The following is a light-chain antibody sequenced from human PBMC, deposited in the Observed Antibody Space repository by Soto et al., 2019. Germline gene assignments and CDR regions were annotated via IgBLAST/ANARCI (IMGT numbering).Light chain of an antibody. CDR3: SSYTSSSTLGV. CDR1: NSDVGGYNY. CDR2: EVR. Sequence: QSALTQPASVSGSPGQSITISCTGTNSDVGGYNYVSWYQQHPGKAPKLMIYEVRNRPSGVSNRFSGSKSGNTASLTISGLQAEYEADYYCSSYTSSSTLGVFGTGTKVTVL. V-gene: IGLV2-14*01. J-gene: IGLJ1*01.